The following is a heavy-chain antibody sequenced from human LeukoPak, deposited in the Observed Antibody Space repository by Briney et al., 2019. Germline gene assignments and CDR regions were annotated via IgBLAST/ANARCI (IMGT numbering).Heavy chain of an antibody. CDR3: ARAAPLPGLYYDILTGLPDY. CDR2: IKQDGSEK. J-gene: IGHJ4*02. Sequence: PGGSLRLSCSVSGFIFRDFSMSWVRQAPGKGLEWVANIKQDGSEKYYVDSVKGRFTISRDNAKNSLYLQMNSLRAEDTAVYYCARAAPLPGLYYDILTGLPDYWGQGTLVTVSS. V-gene: IGHV3-7*01. D-gene: IGHD3-9*01. CDR1: GFIFRDFS.